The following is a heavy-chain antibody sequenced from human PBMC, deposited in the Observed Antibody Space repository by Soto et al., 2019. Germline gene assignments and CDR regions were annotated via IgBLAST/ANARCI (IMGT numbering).Heavy chain of an antibody. D-gene: IGHD2-15*01. CDR3: AKAPLGYCSGRICYSLDH. Sequence: GGSLRLSCAASGFTFSNYGMTWVRQDPGKGLEWISAISNDGIYTYHAESVRGRFTISRDNSKNTLYLQMDGLRAEDTAVYYCAKAPLGYCSGRICYSLDHWGLGSLVTVSS. CDR1: GFTFSNYG. CDR2: ISNDGIYT. J-gene: IGHJ4*02. V-gene: IGHV3-23*01.